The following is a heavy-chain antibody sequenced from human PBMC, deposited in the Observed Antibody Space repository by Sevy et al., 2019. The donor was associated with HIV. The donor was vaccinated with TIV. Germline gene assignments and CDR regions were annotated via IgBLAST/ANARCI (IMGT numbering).Heavy chain of an antibody. D-gene: IGHD6-19*01. CDR2: IYYSGST. Sequence: SETLSLTCTVSGGSISSSSYYWGWIRQPPGKGLEWIGSIYYSGSTYYNPSLKSRVTISVDTSKNRFSLKLSSVTTADTAVYYCARHVNSMYSSGLYQTAFDIWGQGTMVTVSS. V-gene: IGHV4-39*01. J-gene: IGHJ3*02. CDR1: GGSISSSSYY. CDR3: ARHVNSMYSSGLYQTAFDI.